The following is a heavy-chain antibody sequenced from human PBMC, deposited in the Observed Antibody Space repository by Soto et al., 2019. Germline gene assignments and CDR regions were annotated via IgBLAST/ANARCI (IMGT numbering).Heavy chain of an antibody. CDR2: ISGSGGST. Sequence: GGSLSLSCAASGFPFSSYAMSWVRQAPGKGLEWVSAISGSGGSTYYADSVKGRFTISRDNSKNTLYLQMNSLRAEDTAVYYCAKCWAVYYYIFDYGGQGTLVTVSS. CDR1: GFPFSSYA. V-gene: IGHV3-23*01. D-gene: IGHD3-22*01. J-gene: IGHJ4*02. CDR3: AKCWAVYYYIFDY.